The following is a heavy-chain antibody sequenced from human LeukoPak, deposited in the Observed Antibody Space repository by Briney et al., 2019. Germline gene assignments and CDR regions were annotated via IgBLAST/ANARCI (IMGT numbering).Heavy chain of an antibody. CDR2: ISRSTRIS. D-gene: IGHD3-10*01. V-gene: IGHV3-11*01. CDR3: ARREYDAFDI. CDR1: GVTFSEDY. Sequence: GGSLRLSCAASGVTFSEDYMNWIRQAPGKGLEWIAYISRSTRISYYADSVRGRFTISRDNAKKSLYLQMNSLTVEDTAMYYCARREYDAFDIWGQGTMVTVSS. J-gene: IGHJ3*02.